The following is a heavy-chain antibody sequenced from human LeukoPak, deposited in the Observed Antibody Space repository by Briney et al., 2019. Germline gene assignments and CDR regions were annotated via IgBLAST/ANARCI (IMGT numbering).Heavy chain of an antibody. Sequence: SQTLSLTCAISGDSVSSNSAAWNWIRQPPSRGLEWLGRTYYRSKWHNDYAGSVKRQITINPDTSKNQFSLHLNSVTPEDTALYYCARSDGGGNDYWGQGTLVTVSS. CDR1: GDSVSSNSAA. D-gene: IGHD4-23*01. V-gene: IGHV6-1*01. J-gene: IGHJ4*02. CDR2: TYYRSKWHN. CDR3: ARSDGGGNDY.